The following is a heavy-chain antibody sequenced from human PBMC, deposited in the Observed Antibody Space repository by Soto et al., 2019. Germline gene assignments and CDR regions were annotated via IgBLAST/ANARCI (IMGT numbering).Heavy chain of an antibody. CDR2: IKSKTDGGTT. CDR3: TTTKGDILTPMHFDP. V-gene: IGHV3-15*01. J-gene: IGHJ5*02. CDR1: GFTFRNAW. D-gene: IGHD3-9*01. Sequence: EVQLVESGGGLVKPGGSLRVSCAASGFTFRNAWMSWVRQAPGKGLEWVGRIKSKTDGGTTDYAAPVKGRFTISRDDSKNTLYLQMNSLKTEDTAVYYCTTTKGDILTPMHFDPWGQGTLVTVSS.